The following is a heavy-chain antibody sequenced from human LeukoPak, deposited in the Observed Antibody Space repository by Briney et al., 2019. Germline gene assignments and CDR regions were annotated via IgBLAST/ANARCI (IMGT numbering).Heavy chain of an antibody. D-gene: IGHD3-22*01. CDR3: ASTPYYYDSSGYYGHHDY. J-gene: IGHJ4*02. Sequence: PGGSLRLSCAVSGFTFSGFWMSWSRQAPGKGLEWVASINSDGSEGYYADVVKGRFTISRDNAKNSLYLQMNSLRAEDTAVYYCASTPYYYDSSGYYGHHDYWGQGTLVTVSS. CDR2: INSDGSEG. V-gene: IGHV3-7*03. CDR1: GFTFSGFW.